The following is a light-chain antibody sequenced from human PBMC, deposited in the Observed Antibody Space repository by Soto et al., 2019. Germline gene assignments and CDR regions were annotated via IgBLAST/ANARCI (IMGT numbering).Light chain of an antibody. CDR3: SSYTSSSTLVV. J-gene: IGLJ2*01. V-gene: IGLV2-14*01. CDR2: DVS. CDR1: SSDVGGYNY. Sequence: SALTQPASVSGSPGQSITISCTGTSSDVGGYNYVSWYQQRPGKAPKLMIYDVSNRPSGVSNRFSGSKSGNTASLTISGLQAEDEADYYCSSYTSSSTLVVFGGGTQLTVL.